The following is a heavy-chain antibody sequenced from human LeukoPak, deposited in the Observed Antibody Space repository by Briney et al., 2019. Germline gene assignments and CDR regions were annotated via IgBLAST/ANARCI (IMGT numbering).Heavy chain of an antibody. CDR1: SGSFSGYY. D-gene: IGHD1-7*01. J-gene: IGHJ6*03. CDR2: INHSGST. CDR3: ARGELELEGYYYYYMDV. V-gene: IGHV4-34*01. Sequence: SETLSLTCAVYSGSFSGYYWSWIRQPPGKGLEWIGEINHSGSTNYNPSLKSRVTISVDTSKNQFSLKLSSVTAADTAVYYCARGELELEGYYYYYMDVWGIGTTVTVSS.